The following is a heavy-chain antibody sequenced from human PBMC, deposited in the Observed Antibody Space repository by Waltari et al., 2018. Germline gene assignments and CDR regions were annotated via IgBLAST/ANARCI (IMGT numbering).Heavy chain of an antibody. CDR2: INVGTQNT. CDR3: ARGEPAAGQYLLDS. Sequence: QVQLVQSGAELKKPGSSVKVSCKVSGGSFSTHAITWMRQAPGERPEWMGWINVGTQNTRYSQNFQDRITITRETSTTTVYMELNSLRSEDTAVYYCARGEPAAGQYLLDSWGQGSLVTVS. D-gene: IGHD6-13*01. CDR1: GGSFSTHA. V-gene: IGHV1-3*01. J-gene: IGHJ4*02.